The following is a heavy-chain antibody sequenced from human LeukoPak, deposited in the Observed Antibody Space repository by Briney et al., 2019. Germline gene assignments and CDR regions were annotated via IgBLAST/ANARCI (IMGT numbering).Heavy chain of an antibody. CDR2: ISSSSSTI. CDR3: GYGDYSIDS. CDR1: GFTFSTYS. V-gene: IGHV3-48*01. J-gene: IGHJ4*02. Sequence: GGSLRLSCSASGFTFSTYSMNWVRQAPGKGLEWVSYISSSSSTIYYADSVKGRFTISRDNAKNSLYLQMNGLRADDTAVYYCGYGDYSIDSWGQGTLVTVSS. D-gene: IGHD4-17*01.